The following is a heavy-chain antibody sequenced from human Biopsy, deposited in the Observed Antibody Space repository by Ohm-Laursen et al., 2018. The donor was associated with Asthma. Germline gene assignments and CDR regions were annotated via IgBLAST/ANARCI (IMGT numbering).Heavy chain of an antibody. V-gene: IGHV3-30*03. Sequence: SLRLSCAASGFTFSSYGMHWVRQAPGKGLEWVAVISYDGSNKYYADSVKGRFTISRDNTKNTLYLQMNSLRAEDTAVYYCARESSVAGSSDFDYWGQGTLVTVSS. CDR3: ARESSVAGSSDFDY. D-gene: IGHD6-19*01. CDR1: GFTFSSYG. CDR2: ISYDGSNK. J-gene: IGHJ4*02.